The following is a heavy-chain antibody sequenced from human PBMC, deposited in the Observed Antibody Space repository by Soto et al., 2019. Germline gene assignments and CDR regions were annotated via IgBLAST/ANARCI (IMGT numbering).Heavy chain of an antibody. J-gene: IGHJ4*02. Sequence: EVQLVESGGGLVQPGGSLRLSCAASGFTLSTYAMNWVRQAPGKGLEWVSYITGGDNTKYYADSVRGRFAISRDNAKNSLYLQRNSLRAEDTAVYFCARGDETVVLPGLFDFWGQGTLVSVSS. CDR2: ITGGDNTK. CDR1: GFTLSTYA. D-gene: IGHD2-2*01. V-gene: IGHV3-48*01. CDR3: ARGDETVVLPGLFDF.